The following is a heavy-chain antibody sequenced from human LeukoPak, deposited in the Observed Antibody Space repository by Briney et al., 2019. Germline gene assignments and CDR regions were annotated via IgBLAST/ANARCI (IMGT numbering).Heavy chain of an antibody. D-gene: IGHD2-8*01. CDR3: ATGHCTNGVCGFDY. V-gene: IGHV4-4*02. J-gene: IGHJ4*02. CDR2: IYHSGST. Sequence: SETLSLTCGVSGGSISSSYWWSWVRQPPGKGLEWIGEIYHSGSTNYNPSLKSRVTISMDKSKNQFSLNLSSVTAADTAVYYCATGHCTNGVCGFDYWGQGTLVTVSS. CDR1: GGSISSSYW.